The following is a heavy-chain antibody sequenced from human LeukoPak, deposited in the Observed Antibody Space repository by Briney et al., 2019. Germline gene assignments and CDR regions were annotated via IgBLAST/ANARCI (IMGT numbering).Heavy chain of an antibody. V-gene: IGHV4-34*01. D-gene: IGHD3-22*01. Sequence: SETLSLTCAVYGGSFSGYYWSWIRQPPGKGLEWIGEINHSGSTNYNPSLKSRVTISVDTSKNQFSLKLSSVTAADTAVYYCARLSLHSWYYYDSSGYFDYWGQGTLVTVSS. J-gene: IGHJ4*02. CDR2: INHSGST. CDR3: ARLSLHSWYYYDSSGYFDY. CDR1: GGSFSGYY.